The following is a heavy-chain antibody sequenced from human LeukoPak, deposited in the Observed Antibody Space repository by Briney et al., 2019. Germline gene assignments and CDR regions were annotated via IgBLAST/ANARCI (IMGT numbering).Heavy chain of an antibody. J-gene: IGHJ6*03. CDR3: AKAAWSKQLEMAYDTSGYNYYYYMDV. D-gene: IGHD3-22*01. CDR2: LYTGGAT. V-gene: IGHV3-53*01. CDR1: GFTVSTTY. Sequence: PGGSLRLSCAASGFTVSTTYMRWVRQAPGKGLEWVSVLYTGGATYPADSEKGGFTISRDKSKNKLYLQMNSLRAEDTDVYYCAKAAWSKQLEMAYDTSGYNYYYYMDVWGKGTTVTVSS.